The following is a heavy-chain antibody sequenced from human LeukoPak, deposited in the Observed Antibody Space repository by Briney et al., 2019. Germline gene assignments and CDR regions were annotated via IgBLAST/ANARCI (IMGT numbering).Heavy chain of an antibody. CDR2: IYHSGST. Sequence: SETLSLTCAVSGGSISSSNWWSWVRQPPGKGLEWIGEIYHSGSTNYNPSLKSRVTISVDKSKNQFSLKLSSVTAADTAVYYCARWYRSGWYTDYYYYYGMDVWGQGTTVTVSS. V-gene: IGHV4-4*02. CDR1: GGSISSSNW. J-gene: IGHJ6*02. D-gene: IGHD6-19*01. CDR3: ARWYRSGWYTDYYYYYGMDV.